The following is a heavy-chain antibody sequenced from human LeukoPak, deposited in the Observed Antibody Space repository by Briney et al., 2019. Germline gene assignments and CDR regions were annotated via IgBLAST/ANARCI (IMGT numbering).Heavy chain of an antibody. V-gene: IGHV1-8*03. D-gene: IGHD3-10*01. CDR3: ARGRGITMVRGATYYFDY. CDR1: GYTFTSYD. CDR2: MNPNSGNT. Sequence: ASVKVSCKASGYTFTSYDINWVRQATGQGFEWMGWMNPNSGNTGYAQKFQGRVTITRNTSISTAYMELSSLRSEDTAVYYCARGRGITMVRGATYYFDYWGQGTLVTVSS. J-gene: IGHJ4*02.